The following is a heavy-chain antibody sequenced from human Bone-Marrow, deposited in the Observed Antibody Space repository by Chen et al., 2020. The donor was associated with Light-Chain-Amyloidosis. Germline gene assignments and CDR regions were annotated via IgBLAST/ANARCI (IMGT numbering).Heavy chain of an antibody. CDR1: GFTFDDYG. V-gene: IGHV3-20*04. CDR3: ARDSGEAAADDS. J-gene: IGHJ4*02. Sequence: EVQLVESGGGVVRPGGSLRLSCAASGFTFDDYGMSWVRQAPGKGLEWVTGINWNGGSTGYADSVKDRFTISRDNAKNSLYLQMNSLRAEDTAVYYCARDSGEAAADDSWGQGTLVTVSS. CDR2: INWNGGST. D-gene: IGHD6-25*01.